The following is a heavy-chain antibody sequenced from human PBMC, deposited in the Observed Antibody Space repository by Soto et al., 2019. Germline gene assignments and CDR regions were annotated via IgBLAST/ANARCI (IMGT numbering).Heavy chain of an antibody. CDR1: GYTFTSYA. J-gene: IGHJ4*02. Sequence: GASVKVSCKASGYTFTSYAMHWVRQAPGQRLEWMGWINAGNGNTKYSQKFQGRVTITRDTSASTAYMELSSLRSEDTAVYYCAREWGTGYCSSTSCYTDPSLFDYWVQGTMVTVSS. V-gene: IGHV1-3*01. CDR3: AREWGTGYCSSTSCYTDPSLFDY. CDR2: INAGNGNT. D-gene: IGHD2-2*02.